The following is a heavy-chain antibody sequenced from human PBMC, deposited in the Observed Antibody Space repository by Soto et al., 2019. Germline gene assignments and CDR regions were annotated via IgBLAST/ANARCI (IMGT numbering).Heavy chain of an antibody. J-gene: IGHJ5*02. CDR2: INTKTGGT. Sequence: QVHLVQSGAEVKKPGASVKVSCKASEYSFTDYYMHWVRQAPGQGLEWMGWINTKTGGTNYAQRVQGRVTMTGDTSINTAYMELSRLRSDDTAVFYCARVGPTGWFDPWGQGTVLTVSS. CDR1: EYSFTDYY. CDR3: ARVGPTGWFDP. V-gene: IGHV1-2*02.